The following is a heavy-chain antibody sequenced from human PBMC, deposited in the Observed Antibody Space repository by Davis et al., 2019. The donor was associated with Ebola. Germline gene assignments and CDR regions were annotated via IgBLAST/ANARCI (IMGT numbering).Heavy chain of an antibody. J-gene: IGHJ4*02. V-gene: IGHV1-18*04. CDR2: ISAYNGNT. CDR3: AREFRDGYNHYYFDY. CDR1: GYTFTSYG. D-gene: IGHD5-24*01. Sequence: AASVKVSCKASGYTFTSYGITWVRQAPGQGLEWMGWISAYNGNTNYAQKLQGRVTMTTDTSTSTAYMELSSLRSEDTAVYYCAREFRDGYNHYYFDYWGQGTLVTVSS.